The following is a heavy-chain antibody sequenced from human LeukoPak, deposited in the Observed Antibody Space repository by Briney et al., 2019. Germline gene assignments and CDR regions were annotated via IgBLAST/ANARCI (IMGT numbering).Heavy chain of an antibody. Sequence: GGSLRLSCAASGFTFSTYWMSWVRQAPGKGLEWVANIKQDGSETYYVDSVKGRFTISRDNAKNSLYLQMNSLRAEDTAVYYCARDGSSSGWDFDYWGQGTLVTVSS. V-gene: IGHV3-7*01. CDR1: GFTFSTYW. CDR3: ARDGSSSGWDFDY. J-gene: IGHJ4*02. CDR2: IKQDGSET. D-gene: IGHD6-19*01.